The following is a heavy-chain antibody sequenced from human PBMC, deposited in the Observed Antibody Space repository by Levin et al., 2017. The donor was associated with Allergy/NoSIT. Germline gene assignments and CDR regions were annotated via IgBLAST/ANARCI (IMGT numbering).Heavy chain of an antibody. CDR2: IYSGGST. CDR1: GFIVSKNQ. D-gene: IGHD5-18*01. J-gene: IGHJ4*02. CDR3: ARKTDTFMVTGDF. V-gene: IGHV3-66*01. Sequence: LSLTCAASGFIVSKNQMTWVRQVPGKGPEWVSIIYSGGSTYYADSVKGRFTISRDSSKNTLYLQMNSLRTEDTAVYYCARKTDTFMVTGDFWGQGTLVTVSS.